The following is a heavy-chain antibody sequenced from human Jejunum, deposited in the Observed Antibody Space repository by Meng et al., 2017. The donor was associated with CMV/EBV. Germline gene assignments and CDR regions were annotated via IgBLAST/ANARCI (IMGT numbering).Heavy chain of an antibody. CDR2: INYSEST. D-gene: IGHD3-10*01. CDR3: ERRVGSGKYSFDY. V-gene: IGHV4-34*01. J-gene: IGHJ4*02. CDR1: GGSLTGYY. Sequence: CAVSGGSLTGYYCSWIRQPPGKGLEWIGEINYSESTNYNPSLNSRVTISVDTFKYQCSLKLTSVTAADTAMYYCERRVGSGKYSFDYWSLGALVTVSS.